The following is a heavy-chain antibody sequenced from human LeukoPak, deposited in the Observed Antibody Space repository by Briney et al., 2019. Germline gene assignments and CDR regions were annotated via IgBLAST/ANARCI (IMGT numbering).Heavy chain of an antibody. V-gene: IGHV4-34*01. CDR1: GGSFSGYY. CDR2: INHSGST. J-gene: IGHJ4*02. D-gene: IGHD1-14*01. Sequence: SEPLSLTCAVYGGSFSGYYWSWIRQPPGKGLDWIGEINHSGSTNYNPSLKSRGTISVDTSKNQFSLKLSSVNAADTGVYYCASNRAFYHAPIDYWGQGTLVTVSS. CDR3: ASNRAFYHAPIDY.